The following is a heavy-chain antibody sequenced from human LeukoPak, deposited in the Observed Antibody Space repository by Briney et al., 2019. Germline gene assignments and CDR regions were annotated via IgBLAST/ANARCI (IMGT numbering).Heavy chain of an antibody. D-gene: IGHD5-18*01. CDR1: GGSISSYY. CDR2: IYTSGST. J-gene: IGHJ2*01. V-gene: IGHV4-4*07. Sequence: SETLSLTCTVSGGSISSYYWSWIRQPAGKGLEWIGRIYTSGSTNYNPSLRSRVTMSVDTSKNQFSLKMRSVTAADTAVYYCARIIYSYGYSWYFDLWGRGTLVTVSS. CDR3: ARIIYSYGYSWYFDL.